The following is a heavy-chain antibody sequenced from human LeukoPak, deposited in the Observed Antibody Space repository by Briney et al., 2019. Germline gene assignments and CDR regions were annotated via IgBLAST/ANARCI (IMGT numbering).Heavy chain of an antibody. CDR2: IYHSGST. CDR3: ARAPSKSSRYLDY. D-gene: IGHD6-19*01. CDR1: GGSISSGGYS. V-gene: IGHV4-30-2*01. J-gene: IGHJ4*02. Sequence: SETLSLTCAVSGGSISSGGYSWSWIRQPPGKGLEWIGYIYHSGSTYYNPSLKSRVTISVDRSKNQFSLKLSSVTAADTAVYYCARAPSKSSRYLDYWGQGTLVTVSS.